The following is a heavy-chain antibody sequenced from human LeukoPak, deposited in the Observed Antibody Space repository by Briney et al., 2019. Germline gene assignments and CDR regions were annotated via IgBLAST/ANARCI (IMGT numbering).Heavy chain of an antibody. V-gene: IGHV3-21*01. CDR3: ARGRYCSSTSCQYYGMDV. D-gene: IGHD2-2*01. CDR1: GYDFFGYW. J-gene: IGHJ6*02. CDR2: ISSSSSYI. Sequence: GESLKISCKGFGYDFFGYWIGWVRQMPGKGLEWVSSISSSSSYIYYADSVKGRFTISRDNAKNSLYLQMNSLRAEDTAAYYCARGRYCSSTSCQYYGMDVWGQGTTVTVSS.